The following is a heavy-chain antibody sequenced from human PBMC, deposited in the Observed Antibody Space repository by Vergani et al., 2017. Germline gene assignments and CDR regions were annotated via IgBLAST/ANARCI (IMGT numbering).Heavy chain of an antibody. CDR3: ARDHCSSTSCYTEDYYMDV. V-gene: IGHV1-18*01. CDR1: GYTFTSYG. J-gene: IGHJ6*03. Sequence: QVQLVQSGAEVKKPGASVKVSCKASGYTFTSYGISWVRQAPGQGLEWMGWISAYNGNTNYAQKLQGRVTMTTDTSTSTAYMELRSLRSDDTAVYYCARDHCSSTSCYTEDYYMDVWGKGTTVTVSS. D-gene: IGHD2-2*02. CDR2: ISAYNGNT.